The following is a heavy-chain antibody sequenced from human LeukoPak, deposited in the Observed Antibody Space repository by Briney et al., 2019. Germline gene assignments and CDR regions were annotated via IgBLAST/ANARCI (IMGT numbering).Heavy chain of an antibody. V-gene: IGHV3-53*01. J-gene: IGHJ4*02. CDR2: IYSGGST. CDR1: GFTVSSTY. Sequence: AGGSLRLSCAASGFTVSSTYMTWVRQAPGKGLEWVSVIYSGGSTYYADSVKGRFTISRDNSKSTLSLQMNSLRAEDTAIYYCATYRQVLLPFESWGQGTLVTVSS. CDR3: ATYRQVLLPFES. D-gene: IGHD2-8*02.